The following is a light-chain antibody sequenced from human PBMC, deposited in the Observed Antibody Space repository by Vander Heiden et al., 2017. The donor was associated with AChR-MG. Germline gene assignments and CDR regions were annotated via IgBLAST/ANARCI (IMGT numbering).Light chain of an antibody. J-gene: IGKJ4*01. V-gene: IGKV4-1*01. CDR3: QNDYRPPPT. CDR1: QSILYNNKNC. CDR2: SAS. Sequence: DIVMTQSPDSLAVSLGARSTINCKSSQSILYNNKNCLAWYQQKPGQPPKLLISSASTRESGVPDRCSGSGSGTVFTIIIISLLAEYVAVYYRQNDYRPPPTFGGGTKVEIK.